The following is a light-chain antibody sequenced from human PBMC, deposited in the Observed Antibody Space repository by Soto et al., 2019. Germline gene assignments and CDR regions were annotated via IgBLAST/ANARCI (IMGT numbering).Light chain of an antibody. Sequence: QSVLTQPPSASGTPGQRVTISCSGSSSNIGSNTVSWYQQLPGTAPKLLIYSNNQRPSGVPDRFSGSKSGTSASLAISWLQSEDEADYYCAAWDDSLNGYVFGTGTKLTVL. J-gene: IGLJ1*01. CDR3: AAWDDSLNGYV. CDR2: SNN. CDR1: SSNIGSNT. V-gene: IGLV1-44*01.